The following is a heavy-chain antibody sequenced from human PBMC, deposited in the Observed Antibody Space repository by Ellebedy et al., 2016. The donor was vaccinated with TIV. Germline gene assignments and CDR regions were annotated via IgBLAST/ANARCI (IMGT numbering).Heavy chain of an antibody. CDR3: ARHDPVPTLRHGLGV. Sequence: MPSETLSLTCTVSGGSLTSYYWSWIRQPPGKGLEWIGYIYYTGITNYNPSLKSRIIISVDTSKNQFPLKLSSVTAADTAVYDCARHDPVPTLRHGLGVWGQGTTVSVSS. CDR1: GGSLTSYY. CDR2: IYYTGIT. J-gene: IGHJ6*02. D-gene: IGHD5-12*01. V-gene: IGHV4-59*08.